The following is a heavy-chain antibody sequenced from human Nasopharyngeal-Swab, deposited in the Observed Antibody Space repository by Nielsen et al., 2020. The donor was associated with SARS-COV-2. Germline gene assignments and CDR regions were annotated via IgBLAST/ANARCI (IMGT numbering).Heavy chain of an antibody. CDR2: ISVNGAST. CDR3: AKRVAGKYYYMDV. J-gene: IGHJ6*03. V-gene: IGHV3-23*01. CDR1: GFTFSSYA. D-gene: IGHD3-10*01. Sequence: GESLKISCAASGFTFSSYAMTWVRQAPGKGLEWVSSISVNGASTYYAGSVKGRFTISRDNSRNTLYLQLNSLRAEDTAIYYCAKRVAGKYYYMDVWDKGTTVTVSS.